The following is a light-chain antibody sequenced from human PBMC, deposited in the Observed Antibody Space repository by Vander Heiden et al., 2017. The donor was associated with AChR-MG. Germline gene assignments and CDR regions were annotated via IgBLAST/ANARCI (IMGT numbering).Light chain of an antibody. CDR3: QSYDSRLSGSRL. J-gene: IGLJ2*01. CDR1: SSNIGAGFH. Sequence: QSVLTQPTSVSGAPGQRVTIFCTGSSSNIGAGFHVHWYQQRPGSAPRLLIYGDNDRPSGVPARFSASKSGTSASLAITGLQADDEADYYCQSYDSRLSGSRLFGGGTKVTVL. V-gene: IGLV1-40*01. CDR2: GDN.